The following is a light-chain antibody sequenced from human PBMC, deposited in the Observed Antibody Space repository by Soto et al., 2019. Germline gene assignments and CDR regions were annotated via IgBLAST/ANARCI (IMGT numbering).Light chain of an antibody. CDR1: QSVSSN. J-gene: IGKJ2*01. V-gene: IGKV3-15*01. CDR2: GAS. Sequence: EIVMTQSPATLSVSPGERATLSCRASQSVSSNLAWYQQKPGQAPRLLIYGASTRATGIPARFSGSGSGTEFPPNLSRPQAEDFSVYYRQQYNNWPLYTFGQGTKLEIK. CDR3: QQYNNWPLYT.